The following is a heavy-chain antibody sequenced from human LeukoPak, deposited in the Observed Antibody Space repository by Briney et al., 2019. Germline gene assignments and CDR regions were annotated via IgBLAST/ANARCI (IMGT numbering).Heavy chain of an antibody. CDR2: IYYSGST. V-gene: IGHV4-38-2*01. CDR3: ARGSVRYFDWLPPDPFDY. D-gene: IGHD3-9*01. Sequence: PGGSLRLSCAASGFTFSDYYMSWIRQPPGKGLEWIGSIYYSGSTYYNPSLKSRVTISVDTSKNQFSLKLSSVTAADTAVYYCARGSVRYFDWLPPDPFDYWGQGTLVTVSS. CDR1: GFTFSDYY. J-gene: IGHJ4*02.